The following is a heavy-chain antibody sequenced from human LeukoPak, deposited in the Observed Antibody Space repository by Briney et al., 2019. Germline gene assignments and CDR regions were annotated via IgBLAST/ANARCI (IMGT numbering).Heavy chain of an antibody. CDR3: ARVQLEHHPYAFDI. V-gene: IGHV1-69*13. Sequence: SVKASCKASGGTFSSYAISWVRQAPGQGLEWMGGIIPIFGTANYAQKFQGRVTITADESTSTAYMELSSLRSEDTAVYYCARVQLEHHPYAFDIWGQGTMVTVSS. J-gene: IGHJ3*02. CDR1: GGTFSSYA. D-gene: IGHD1-1*01. CDR2: IIPIFGTA.